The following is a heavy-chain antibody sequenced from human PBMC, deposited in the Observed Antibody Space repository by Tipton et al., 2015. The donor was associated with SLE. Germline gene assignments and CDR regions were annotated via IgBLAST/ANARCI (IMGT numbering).Heavy chain of an antibody. D-gene: IGHD1-26*01. Sequence: TLSLTCTVSSDSVSSSDYYWGWIRQPPGKGLEWIGTTYYSGSTYFNPSLKSRVTISLDTSKNQFSLKLKSVTAADTAVYYCARGGSGSYYHKVLWFFDLWGHGTLVTVSS. CDR1: SDSVSSSDYY. CDR2: TYYSGST. V-gene: IGHV4-39*07. J-gene: IGHJ2*01. CDR3: ARGGSGSYYHKVLWFFDL.